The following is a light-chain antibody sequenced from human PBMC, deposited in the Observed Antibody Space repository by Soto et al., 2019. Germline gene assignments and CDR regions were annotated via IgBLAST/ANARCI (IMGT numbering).Light chain of an antibody. Sequence: DIVLTQSPDTLSLSPGDRASVSCRASQSVDTYLAWYQQKPGQAPRLLIYGTSSRAIGIPGRFSGSGSGTDFTLTINRVEPEDFAVYFCRQYASSPTTFGQGARL. CDR2: GTS. CDR3: RQYASSPTT. V-gene: IGKV3-20*01. J-gene: IGKJ5*01. CDR1: QSVDTY.